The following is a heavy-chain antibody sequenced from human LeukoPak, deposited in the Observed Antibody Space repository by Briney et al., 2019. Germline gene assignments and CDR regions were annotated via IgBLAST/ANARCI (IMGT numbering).Heavy chain of an antibody. Sequence: ASVKVSCKTSGYTFTVYYMHWVRQAPGQGLGWMGCINPNSGGTNYAQKFQGRVTVTRDTSITTAYMELSRLRSDGTAVYYCAPSAGNSWKYYFDYWGQGTLVTVSS. J-gene: IGHJ4*02. CDR1: GYTFTVYY. CDR3: APSAGNSWKYYFDY. D-gene: IGHD6-13*01. V-gene: IGHV1-2*02. CDR2: INPNSGGT.